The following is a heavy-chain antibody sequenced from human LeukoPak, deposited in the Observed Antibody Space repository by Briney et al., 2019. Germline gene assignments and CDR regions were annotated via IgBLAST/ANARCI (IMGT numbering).Heavy chain of an antibody. V-gene: IGHV3-30*02. CDR3: ARDCSSTSCQRSPSGDY. J-gene: IGHJ4*02. Sequence: AGGSLRLSCAASGFTFSSYGMHWVRQAPGKGLEWVAFIRYDGSNKYYADSVKGRFTISRDNSKNTLYLQMNSLRAEDTAVYYCARDCSSTSCQRSPSGDYWGQGTLVTVSS. CDR2: IRYDGSNK. CDR1: GFTFSSYG. D-gene: IGHD2-2*01.